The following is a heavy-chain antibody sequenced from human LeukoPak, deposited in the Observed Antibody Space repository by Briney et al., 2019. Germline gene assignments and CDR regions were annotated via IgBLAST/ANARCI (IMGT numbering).Heavy chain of an antibody. Sequence: SETLSLTCTVSGGTISSYYWNWIRQPPGKGLEWIGYIHYSGSTKYNPSLKSRVTISVDTSKNQFSLKLSSVTAADTAVYYCARWYSSGWAFDYWGQGTLVTVPS. CDR1: GGTISSYY. V-gene: IGHV4-59*08. J-gene: IGHJ4*02. CDR3: ARWYSSGWAFDY. CDR2: IHYSGST. D-gene: IGHD6-19*01.